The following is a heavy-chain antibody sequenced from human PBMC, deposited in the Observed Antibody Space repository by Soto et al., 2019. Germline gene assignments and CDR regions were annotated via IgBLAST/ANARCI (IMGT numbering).Heavy chain of an antibody. CDR3: ASKLIYYYDSSGYYVTRGYYYGMDV. J-gene: IGHJ6*02. V-gene: IGHV1-18*01. D-gene: IGHD3-22*01. CDR2: ISAYNGNT. Sequence: ASVKVSCKASGYTFTSHGVSWVRQAPGQGLEWMGWISAYNGNTNYAQKLQGRVTMTTDTSTSTAYMELRSLRSDDTAVYYCASKLIYYYDSSGYYVTRGYYYGMDVWGQGTTVTVSS. CDR1: GYTFTSHG.